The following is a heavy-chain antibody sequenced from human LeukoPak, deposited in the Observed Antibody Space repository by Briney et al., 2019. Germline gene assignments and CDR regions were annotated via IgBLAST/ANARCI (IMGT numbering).Heavy chain of an antibody. CDR1: GLSFADYG. Sequence: GGSLRLSCTASGLSFADYGMSWVRQAPGKGLEWVSGVNWNGESTGYADSVKGRFTISRDNAENALYLQMNSLRAEDTALYYCAXDLSSSWYSLGYWGRGTLVTVSS. D-gene: IGHD6-13*01. CDR2: VNWNGEST. J-gene: IGHJ4*02. CDR3: AXDLSSSWYSLGY. V-gene: IGHV3-20*04.